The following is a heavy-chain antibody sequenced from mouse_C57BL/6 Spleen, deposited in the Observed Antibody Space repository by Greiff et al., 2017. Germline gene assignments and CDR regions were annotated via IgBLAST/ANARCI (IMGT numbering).Heavy chain of an antibody. J-gene: IGHJ3*01. Sequence: QVQLQQSGPELVKPGASVKISCKASGYAFSSSWMNWVKQRPGKGLEWIGRIYPGDGDTNYNGKFKGKATLTADKSSSPAYMQLSSLTSEDSAVYFCASFDSFAYWGQGTLVTVSA. V-gene: IGHV1-82*01. CDR1: GYAFSSSW. CDR2: IYPGDGDT. D-gene: IGHD2-4*01. CDR3: ASFDSFAY.